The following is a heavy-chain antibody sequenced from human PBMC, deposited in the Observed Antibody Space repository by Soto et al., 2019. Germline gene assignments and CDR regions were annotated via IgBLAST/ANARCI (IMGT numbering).Heavy chain of an antibody. CDR3: ARAYDYYGDYSPDYWYFDL. V-gene: IGHV3-48*03. J-gene: IGHJ2*01. CDR2: ISSSGSTI. Sequence: VQLVESGGGLVQPGGSLRLSCAASGFTFSSYEMNWVRQAPGKGLEWVSYISSSGSTIYYADSVKGRFTISRDNAKNSLYLQMNSLRAEDTAVYYCARAYDYYGDYSPDYWYFDLWGRGTLVTVSS. D-gene: IGHD4-17*01. CDR1: GFTFSSYE.